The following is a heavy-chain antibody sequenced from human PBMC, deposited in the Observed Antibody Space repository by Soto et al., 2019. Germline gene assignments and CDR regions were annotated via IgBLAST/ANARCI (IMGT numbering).Heavy chain of an antibody. CDR1: GGTFSTYA. CDR3: ARVRVVGATRLYYHYGLDV. J-gene: IGHJ6*02. V-gene: IGHV1-69*01. D-gene: IGHD1-26*01. Sequence: QVQLVQSGAEVKKPGSSVKVSCKASGGTFSTYAISWVRQAPGQGLGWMGGVIPIFGTSTYAQNFQGRVTITADESTSTAYMELSRLRSEDTAVYYCARVRVVGATRLYYHYGLDVWGQGTTVTVSS. CDR2: VIPIFGTS.